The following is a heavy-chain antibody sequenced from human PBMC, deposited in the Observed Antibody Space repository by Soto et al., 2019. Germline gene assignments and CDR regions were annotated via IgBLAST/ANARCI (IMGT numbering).Heavy chain of an antibody. D-gene: IGHD3-10*01. CDR1: GFTFSDYY. CDR3: ARVPFYYASGSLFDP. J-gene: IGHJ5*02. Sequence: QVQLVQSGGGLVKPGGSLRLSCVASGFTFSDYYMSWIRQAPGEGLECLSYISSSGRTIYYADSVKGRFTISRDNAQNSLYLKMNSLRAEDTAVYYCARVPFYYASGSLFDPWGQGTLVTVSS. V-gene: IGHV3-11*01. CDR2: ISSSGRTI.